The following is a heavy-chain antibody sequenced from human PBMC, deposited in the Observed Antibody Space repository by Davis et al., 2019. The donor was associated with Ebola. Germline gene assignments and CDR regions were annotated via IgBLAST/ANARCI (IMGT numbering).Heavy chain of an antibody. CDR3: LRRIEAAGYYYFDY. CDR1: GYTFTRFE. J-gene: IGHJ4*02. CDR2: INAGNGNT. D-gene: IGHD6-13*01. V-gene: IGHV1-3*01. Sequence: ASVKVSCKASGYTFTRFEMHWVRQAPGQRLEWMGWINAGNGNTKYSQKFQGRVTITRDTSASTAYMDLSSLRSEDTAVYYCLRRIEAAGYYYFDYWGQGTLVTVSS.